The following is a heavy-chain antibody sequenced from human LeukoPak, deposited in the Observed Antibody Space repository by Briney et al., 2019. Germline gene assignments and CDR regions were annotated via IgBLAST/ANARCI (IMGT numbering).Heavy chain of an antibody. D-gene: IGHD3-3*01. J-gene: IGHJ4*02. CDR3: ARRSGSITILAYFDY. CDR2: IYYSGST. V-gene: IGHV4-39*01. Sequence: SETLSPTCTVSGGSISSSSYYWGWIRQPPGKGLEWIGSIYYSGSTYYNPSLKSRVTISVDTSKNQFSLKLSSVTAADTAVYYCARRSGSITILAYFDYWGQGTLVTVSS. CDR1: GGSISSSSYY.